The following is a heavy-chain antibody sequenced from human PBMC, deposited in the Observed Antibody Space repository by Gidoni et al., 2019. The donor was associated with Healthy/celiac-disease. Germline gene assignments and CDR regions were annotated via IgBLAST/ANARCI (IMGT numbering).Heavy chain of an antibody. Sequence: QVQLQSSGPGLVTPSETLSLPCTVSAGSISSYYWSWILQPPGKVLEWIRYIYYSGSTKYNTSLKSRVTRSVDTANNQCAMKRSSVTAADMAVYYGASTRRGTTETKGDFDYWGQGTMVTVSS. CDR3: ASTRRGTTETKGDFDY. CDR2: IYYSGST. D-gene: IGHD4-17*01. J-gene: IGHJ4*02. V-gene: IGHV4-59*08. CDR1: AGSISSYY.